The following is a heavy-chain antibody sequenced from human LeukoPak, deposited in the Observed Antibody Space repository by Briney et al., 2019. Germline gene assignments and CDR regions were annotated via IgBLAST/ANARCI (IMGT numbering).Heavy chain of an antibody. J-gene: IGHJ4*02. V-gene: IGHV3-23*01. D-gene: IGHD2-15*01. Sequence: RPGGSLRLSCAASGFTLSSYAMNWVRQTPGKGLEWVSTIGDNGDDTYYADSVKGRFTISRDISKNTLHLQMNSLTAEDTAVYFCARGYCSPTDCLWNFDYWGQGILVTVSS. CDR2: IGDNGDDT. CDR3: ARGYCSPTDCLWNFDY. CDR1: GFTLSSYA.